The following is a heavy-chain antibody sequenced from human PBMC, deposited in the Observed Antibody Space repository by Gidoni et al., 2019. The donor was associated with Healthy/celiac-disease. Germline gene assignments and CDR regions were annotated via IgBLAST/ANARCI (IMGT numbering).Heavy chain of an antibody. V-gene: IGHV3-23*01. J-gene: IGHJ3*02. CDR1: GSTLSSYA. Sequence: ELQLLESGGRLVQPGGSLRLSCAAAGSTLSSYAMSWVRQAPGKGLEWVSAISGSGGSTYYADSVKGRFTISRDNSKNTLYLQMNSLRAEDTAVYYCAKIYQLRRIDAFDIWGQGTMVTVSS. CDR3: AKIYQLRRIDAFDI. D-gene: IGHD2-2*01. CDR2: ISGSGGST.